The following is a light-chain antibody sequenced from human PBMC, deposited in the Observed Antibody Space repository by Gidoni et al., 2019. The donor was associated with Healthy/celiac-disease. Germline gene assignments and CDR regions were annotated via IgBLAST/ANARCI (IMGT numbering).Light chain of an antibody. Sequence: ETELPDSLGSLSLSPGERATLSCRASQSVSSSYFAWYQRKPGQAPRLLIYGASSRATGIPDRFSGSGSGTDITLTISRLEPEDFAVYYCQQYGSSPIFTFXPXTKVEIK. J-gene: IGKJ3*01. CDR1: QSVSSSY. CDR3: QQYGSSPIFT. CDR2: GAS. V-gene: IGKV3-20*01.